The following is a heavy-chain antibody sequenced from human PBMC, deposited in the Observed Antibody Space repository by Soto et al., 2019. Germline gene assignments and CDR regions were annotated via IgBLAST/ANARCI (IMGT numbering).Heavy chain of an antibody. CDR1: GGSISSSSYY. CDR2: IYYSGST. CDR3: ARPLPYDFWSGYYIGSWFDP. D-gene: IGHD3-3*01. J-gene: IGHJ5*02. V-gene: IGHV4-39*01. Sequence: SETLSLTCTVSGGSISSSSYYWGWIRQPPGKGLEWIGSIYYSGSTYYNPSLKSQVTISVDTSKNQFSLKLSSVTAADTAVYYCARPLPYDFWSGYYIGSWFDPWGQGTLVTVSS.